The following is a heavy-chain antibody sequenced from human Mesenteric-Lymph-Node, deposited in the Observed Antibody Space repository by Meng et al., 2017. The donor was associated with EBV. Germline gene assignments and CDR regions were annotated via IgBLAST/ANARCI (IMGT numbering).Heavy chain of an antibody. CDR2: ISHGGSI. CDR1: GESFTPYF. Sequence: QVQLHQWGGGLLKPSETLSLTCAVFGESFTPYFWSWIRQPPGKGLEWIGEISHGGSINYNPSLKSRLTISVDTSNNLFSLNINSVTVADTAVYYCARGGLQSSGWYKERPHWGQGTLVTVSS. CDR3: ARGGLQSSGWYKERPH. D-gene: IGHD6-19*01. V-gene: IGHV4-34*01. J-gene: IGHJ4*02.